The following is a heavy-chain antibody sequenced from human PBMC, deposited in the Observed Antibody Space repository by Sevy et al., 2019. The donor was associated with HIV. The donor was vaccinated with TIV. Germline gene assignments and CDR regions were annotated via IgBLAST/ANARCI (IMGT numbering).Heavy chain of an antibody. CDR1: GFTFRSYA. J-gene: IGHJ4*02. D-gene: IGHD3-22*01. V-gene: IGHV3-30-3*01. CDR3: AREQYDGTYYEQEGSFDY. Sequence: GGSLRLSCAVSGFTFRSYALHWVRQAPGKGLEWVAGISFDGNKKYYADSVKGRFTISRDNPKNTLYLQMNSLSSEDTAVYYCAREQYDGTYYEQEGSFDYRGQGTLVTVSS. CDR2: ISFDGNKK.